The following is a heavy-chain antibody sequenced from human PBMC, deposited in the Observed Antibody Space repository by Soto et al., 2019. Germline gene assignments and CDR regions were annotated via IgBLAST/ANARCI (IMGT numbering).Heavy chain of an antibody. D-gene: IGHD6-6*01. CDR1: GYTFTSYG. CDR3: VRRHLSATRIDWFDP. J-gene: IGHJ5*02. V-gene: IGHV1-3*01. Sequence: ASVKVSCKASGYTFTSYGIHWVRQAPGQRLEWMGWINAANGDTKYSPKFQGRVTITRDTSASTAYMELSSLRSEDTAVYYCVRRHLSATRIDWFDPWGQGTLVTV. CDR2: INAANGDT.